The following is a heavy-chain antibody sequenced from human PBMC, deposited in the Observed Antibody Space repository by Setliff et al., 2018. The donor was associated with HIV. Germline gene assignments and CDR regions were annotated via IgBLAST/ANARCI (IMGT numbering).Heavy chain of an antibody. J-gene: IGHJ4*02. Sequence: SLTCNVSGDSIGTGTHYWAWIRQPPGKGLEWIGSLYGHSSTYYTKSLRGRVTISADTSKNQFSLRLSSVTALDTAVYYCSRLYGSGHYFAFDFWGQGAPVTVSS. CDR3: SRLYGSGHYFAFDF. CDR1: GDSIGTGTHY. CDR2: LYGHSST. V-gene: IGHV4-39*01. D-gene: IGHD3-10*01.